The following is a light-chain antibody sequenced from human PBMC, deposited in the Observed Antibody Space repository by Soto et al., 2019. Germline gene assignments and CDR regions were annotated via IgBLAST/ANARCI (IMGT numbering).Light chain of an antibody. CDR1: SSNIGSFT. Sequence: QSVLSQPPSASGTPGQRVTISCSGSSSNIGSFTVSWYQQLPGRAPKLLIYSTSQRSSGVPDRFSGSKSGTSASLAISGLQSEVEADYYCCSYAGSYTFVFGTGTKVTVL. CDR2: STS. J-gene: IGLJ1*01. CDR3: CSYAGSYTFV. V-gene: IGLV1-44*01.